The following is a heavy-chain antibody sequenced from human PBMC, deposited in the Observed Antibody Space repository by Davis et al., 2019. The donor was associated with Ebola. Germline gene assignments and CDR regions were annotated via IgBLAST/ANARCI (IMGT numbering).Heavy chain of an antibody. CDR1: GFTFSSYG. V-gene: IGHV3-33*01. CDR3: ARERMYSSDWYFDY. CDR2: IWYDGSNK. Sequence: PGGSLRLSCAASGFTFSSYGMHWVRQAPGKGLEWVAVIWYDGSNKYYADSVKGRFTISRDNSKNTLYLQMNSLRAEDTAVYYCARERMYSSDWYFDYWGQGTLVTVSS. D-gene: IGHD6-19*01. J-gene: IGHJ4*02.